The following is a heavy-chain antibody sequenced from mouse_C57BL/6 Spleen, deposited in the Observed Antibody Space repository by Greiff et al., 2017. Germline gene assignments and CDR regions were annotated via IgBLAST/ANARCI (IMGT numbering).Heavy chain of an antibody. V-gene: IGHV5-17*01. CDR2: ISSGSSTI. CDR3: ARWDYGSSSYAMDY. D-gene: IGHD1-1*01. Sequence: DVKLVESGGGLVKPGGSLKLSCAASGFTFSDYGMHWVRQAPEKGLEWVAYISSGSSTIYYADTVKGRFTISRDNAKNTLFLQMTSLRSEDTAMYYGARWDYGSSSYAMDYWGQGTSVTVSS. J-gene: IGHJ4*01. CDR1: GFTFSDYG.